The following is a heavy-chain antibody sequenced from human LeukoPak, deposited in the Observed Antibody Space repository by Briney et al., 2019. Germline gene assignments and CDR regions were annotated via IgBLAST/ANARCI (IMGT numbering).Heavy chain of an antibody. V-gene: IGHV1-18*01. J-gene: IGHJ4*02. CDR3: ARENGYTHQFDY. CDR2: ISAYNGNT. CDR1: GYTFTSYG. D-gene: IGHD5-24*01. Sequence: ASVKVSCKASGYTFTSYGISWVRQAPGQGLEWMGWISAYNGNTNYAQKLRGRVTMTTDTSTSTAYMELSSLRSEDTAVYYCARENGYTHQFDYWGQGTLVTVSS.